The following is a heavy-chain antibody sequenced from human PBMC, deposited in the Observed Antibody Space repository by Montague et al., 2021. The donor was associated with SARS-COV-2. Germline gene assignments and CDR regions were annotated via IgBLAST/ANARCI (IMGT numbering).Heavy chain of an antibody. CDR2: TYYRSKWYN. CDR1: GDSISSNRAA. J-gene: IGHJ4*02. CDR3: ARSVGASSSSWPLPPHFDY. D-gene: IGHD6-13*01. V-gene: IGHV6-1*01. Sequence: CAISGDSISSNRAAWNWIRQAPSRGLEWLGRTYYRSKWYNDYALSVKSRITINPDTSENQFSLQLNSVTPEDTAVYYCARSVGASSSSWPLPPHFDYWGQGTLVTVSS.